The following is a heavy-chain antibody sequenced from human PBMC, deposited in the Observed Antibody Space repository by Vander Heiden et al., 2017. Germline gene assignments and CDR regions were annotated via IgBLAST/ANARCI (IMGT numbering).Heavy chain of an antibody. CDR2: ISYDGSSK. Sequence: QVQLVDSGGGVVQPGRPLRLSCAASGFAFSVSAMHWVRQAPGKGPEWVSSISYDGSSKYYADSVKGRFTISRDNSNNTVYLQMNSLRGEDTSVYYCSRGADGSSSGREFDHWGQGTLVTVSS. CDR1: GFAFSVSA. D-gene: IGHD6-6*01. V-gene: IGHV3-30-3*01. CDR3: SRGADGSSSGREFDH. J-gene: IGHJ4*02.